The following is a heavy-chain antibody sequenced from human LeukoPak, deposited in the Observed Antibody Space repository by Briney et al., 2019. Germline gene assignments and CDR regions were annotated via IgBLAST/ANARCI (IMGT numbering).Heavy chain of an antibody. D-gene: IGHD2-21*01. CDR3: ARHLWGEGDWLDP. CDR2: IYYSGST. CDR1: GGSISSYY. J-gene: IGHJ5*02. Sequence: SETLSLTCTVSGGSISSYYWSWIRQPPGKGLEWIGYIYYSGSTNYNPSLKSRVTISVDTSKNQFSLKLRSVTAADTAVYYCARHLWGEGDWLDPWGQGTLVTVSS. V-gene: IGHV4-59*08.